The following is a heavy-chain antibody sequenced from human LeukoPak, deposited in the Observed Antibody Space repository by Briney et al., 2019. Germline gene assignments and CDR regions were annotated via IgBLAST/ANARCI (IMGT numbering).Heavy chain of an antibody. CDR2: IIPIFGTA. Sequence: SVKVSCKASGGTFSSYAISWVRQAPGQGLEWMGGIIPIFGTANYAQKFQGRVTITTDESTSTAYMELSSLRSEDTAVYYCARGGTYYYDSSGYSSPRGYYYYMDVWGKGTTVTVSS. CDR3: ARGGTYYYDSSGYSSPRGYYYYMDV. V-gene: IGHV1-69*05. J-gene: IGHJ6*03. D-gene: IGHD3-22*01. CDR1: GGTFSSYA.